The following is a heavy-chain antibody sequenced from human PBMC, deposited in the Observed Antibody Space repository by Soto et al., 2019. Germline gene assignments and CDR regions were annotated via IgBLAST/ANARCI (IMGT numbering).Heavy chain of an antibody. Sequence: QVQLVESGGGVVQPGRSLRLSCAASGFTFSSYGMHWVRQAPGKGLEWVAVISYDGSNKYYADSVKGRITISRDNSKNTLYLQMNSLRAEDTAVYYCAKEGAFGVGILDYWGQGTLVTVS. D-gene: IGHD3-16*01. CDR2: ISYDGSNK. CDR3: AKEGAFGVGILDY. V-gene: IGHV3-30*18. J-gene: IGHJ4*02. CDR1: GFTFSSYG.